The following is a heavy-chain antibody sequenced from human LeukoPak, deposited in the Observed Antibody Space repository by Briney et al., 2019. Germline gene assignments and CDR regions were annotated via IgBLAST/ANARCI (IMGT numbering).Heavy chain of an antibody. J-gene: IGHJ4*02. CDR3: ARAGSYYQSQH. CDR1: GYTFTSNG. Sequence: AAVKVSCKASGYTFTSNGISWVRQAPGQGLEWMGWISAYNGNTNYAQKFQGRVTMTTDTSTSTAYMELRSLRSDDTAVYYCARAGSYYQSQHWGQGTLVIVSS. CDR2: ISAYNGNT. D-gene: IGHD3-10*01. V-gene: IGHV1-18*01.